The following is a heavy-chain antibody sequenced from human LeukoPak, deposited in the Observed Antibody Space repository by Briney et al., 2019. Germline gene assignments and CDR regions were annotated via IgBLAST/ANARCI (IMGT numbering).Heavy chain of an antibody. CDR3: ARGYGSGSYYHV. Sequence: SETLSLTCAVYGGSFSGYYWSWIRQPPGKGLEWIGEINRGGSTNYNPSLKSRVTISVDTSKNQFSLKMGSLTAADTAVYYCARGYGSGSYYHVWGKGTTVTVSS. V-gene: IGHV4-34*01. CDR2: INRGGST. D-gene: IGHD3-10*01. J-gene: IGHJ6*04. CDR1: GGSFSGYY.